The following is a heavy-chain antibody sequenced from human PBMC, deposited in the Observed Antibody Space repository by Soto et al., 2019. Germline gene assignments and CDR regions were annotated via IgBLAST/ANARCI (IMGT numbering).Heavy chain of an antibody. V-gene: IGHV1-3*01. D-gene: IGHD7-27*01. CDR2: INAGYGNT. Sequence: ASVKVSCKASGYTFSSYAMTWVRQAPGQRLEWMGWINAGYGNTKSSQKFQDRVTISRDTSASTAYMELTSLRSEDTAVYYWARDTGDGTFDFWGQGSLVTVSS. CDR3: ARDTGDGTFDF. CDR1: GYTFSSYA. J-gene: IGHJ4*02.